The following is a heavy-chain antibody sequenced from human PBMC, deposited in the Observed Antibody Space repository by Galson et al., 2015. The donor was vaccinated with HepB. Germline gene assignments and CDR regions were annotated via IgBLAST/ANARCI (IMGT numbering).Heavy chain of an antibody. D-gene: IGHD3-9*01. J-gene: IGHJ4*02. CDR3: AIGSLTGSDSY. CDR1: GFNFSSYA. CDR2: ISGSGGST. V-gene: IGHV3-23*01. Sequence: SLRLSCAAYGFNFSSYAMSWARQAPGKGLEWVTAISGSGGSTSYADSVKGRITLSRDNSKNTLYLQMNSLRAEDTAVYYCAIGSLTGSDSYWCQGTLVTVSS.